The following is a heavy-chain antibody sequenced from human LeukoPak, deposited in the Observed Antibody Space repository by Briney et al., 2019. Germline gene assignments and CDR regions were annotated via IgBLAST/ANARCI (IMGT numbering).Heavy chain of an antibody. CDR3: ARGAYDFWSGYNVDY. V-gene: IGHV1-69*13. CDR1: GGTFSSYA. CDR2: IIPIFGTA. Sequence: SVKVSCKASGGTFSSYAISWVRQAPGQGLEWTGGIIPIFGTANYAQKFQGRVTITADESTSTAYMELSSLRSEDTAVYYCARGAYDFWSGYNVDYWGQGTLVTVSS. D-gene: IGHD3-3*01. J-gene: IGHJ4*02.